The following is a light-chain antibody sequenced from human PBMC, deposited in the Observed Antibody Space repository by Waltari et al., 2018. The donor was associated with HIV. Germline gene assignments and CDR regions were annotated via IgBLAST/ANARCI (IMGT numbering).Light chain of an antibody. Sequence: SYELTQPPSVSVSPGQTARITCSGDALPKQYAYWYQQKPGQAPVLVIYKDSERPSGIPERFSGASSGTTVTLTISGVQAEDEADYDCQSADSSGTYSVVFGGGTKLTVL. CDR1: ALPKQY. CDR3: QSADSSGTYSVV. V-gene: IGLV3-25*03. CDR2: KDS. J-gene: IGLJ2*01.